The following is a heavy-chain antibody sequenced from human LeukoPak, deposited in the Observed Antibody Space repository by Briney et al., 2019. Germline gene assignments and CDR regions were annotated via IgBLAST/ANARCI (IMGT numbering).Heavy chain of an antibody. CDR2: IYPGDSDI. V-gene: IGHV5-51*03. Sequence: PGESLKISCKGSGYSFTNYWIGWVRQMPGKGLEWMGIIYPGDSDIRYSPSFQGQVTISVDKSISTAYLQWSSLKVSDTAMYYCARLSNYGSGSYKDYWGQGTQVTVSS. CDR1: GYSFTNYW. J-gene: IGHJ4*02. D-gene: IGHD3-10*01. CDR3: ARLSNYGSGSYKDY.